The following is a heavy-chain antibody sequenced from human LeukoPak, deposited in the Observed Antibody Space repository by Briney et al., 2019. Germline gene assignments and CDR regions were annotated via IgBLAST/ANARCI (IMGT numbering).Heavy chain of an antibody. D-gene: IGHD4-17*01. CDR3: ARDQHGDYEGGFDY. V-gene: IGHV4-61*01. J-gene: IGHJ4*02. Sequence: SETLSLTCTVSGGSVSSGSYYWSWIRQPPGKGLEWIGYIYYSGSTNYNPSLKSRVTISVDTSKNQFSLELSSVTAADTAVYYCARDQHGDYEGGFDYWGQGTLVTVSS. CDR1: GGSVSSGSYY. CDR2: IYYSGST.